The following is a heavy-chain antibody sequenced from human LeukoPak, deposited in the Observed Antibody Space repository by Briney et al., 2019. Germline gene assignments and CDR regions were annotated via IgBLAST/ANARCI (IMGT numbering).Heavy chain of an antibody. Sequence: GGSLRLSCTASGFTFGDYAMSWVRQAPGKGLEWVGFIRSKAYGGTTGYAASVKGRFTTSRDDSKSIAYLQMNSLKTEDTAVYYCTRVKYCSGGSCYPLDYWGQGTLVTVSS. J-gene: IGHJ4*02. D-gene: IGHD2-15*01. V-gene: IGHV3-49*04. CDR3: TRVKYCSGGSCYPLDY. CDR2: IRSKAYGGTT. CDR1: GFTFGDYA.